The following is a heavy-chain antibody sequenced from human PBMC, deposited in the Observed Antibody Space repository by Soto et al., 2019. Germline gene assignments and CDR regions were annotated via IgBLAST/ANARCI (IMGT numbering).Heavy chain of an antibody. CDR3: ARPFVNSGYDFGY. CDR2: TYPGDSDT. CDR1: GYSFTSYW. Sequence: GESLKISCKGSGYSFTSYWIGWVRQVPGKGLEWMGITYPGDSDTRYSPSFQGQVTISADKSISTAYLQWSSLKASDTAMYYCARPFVNSGYDFGYWGQGTLVTVSS. J-gene: IGHJ4*02. D-gene: IGHD5-12*01. V-gene: IGHV5-51*01.